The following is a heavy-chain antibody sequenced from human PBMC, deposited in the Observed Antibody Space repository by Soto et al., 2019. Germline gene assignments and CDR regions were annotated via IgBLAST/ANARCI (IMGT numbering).Heavy chain of an antibody. CDR3: ARLTLSCPTSCRYSFDY. D-gene: IGHD2-2*01. V-gene: IGHV4-59*01. CDR2: IYYSGST. CDR1: GGSISSYY. J-gene: IGHJ4*02. Sequence: SETLSLTCTVSGGSISSYYWSWIRQPPWKGLEWIGYIYYSGSTNYNPSLKSRVTISVDTSKNQFSLKLSSVTAADTAVYCCARLTLSCPTSCRYSFDYWAQGTLVTVSS.